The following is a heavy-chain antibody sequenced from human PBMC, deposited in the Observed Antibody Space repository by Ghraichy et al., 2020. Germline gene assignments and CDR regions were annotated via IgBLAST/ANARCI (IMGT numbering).Heavy chain of an antibody. Sequence: GGSLRLSCAASGFTFSSYSMNWVRQAPGKGLEWVSSISSSSSYIYYADSVKGRFTISRDNAKNSLYLQMNSLRAEDTAVYYCATTYYDFLVRYYYYGMDVWGQGTTVTVSS. CDR3: ATTYYDFLVRYYYYGMDV. V-gene: IGHV3-21*01. D-gene: IGHD3-3*01. CDR1: GFTFSSYS. CDR2: ISSSSSYI. J-gene: IGHJ6*02.